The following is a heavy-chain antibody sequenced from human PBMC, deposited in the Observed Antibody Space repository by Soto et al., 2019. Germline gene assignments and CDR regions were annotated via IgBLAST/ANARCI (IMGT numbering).Heavy chain of an antibody. J-gene: IGHJ4*02. V-gene: IGHV4-31*03. CDR3: ASTGNYYGPPRVDY. CDR2: IYYSGST. D-gene: IGHD3-10*01. CDR1: GGSISSGGYY. Sequence: ASETLSLTCTVSGGSISSGGYYWSWIRQHPGKGLEWIGYIYYSGSTYYNPSLKSRVTISVDTSKNQFSLKLSSVTAADTAVYYCASTGNYYGPPRVDYWGQGTLVTVSS.